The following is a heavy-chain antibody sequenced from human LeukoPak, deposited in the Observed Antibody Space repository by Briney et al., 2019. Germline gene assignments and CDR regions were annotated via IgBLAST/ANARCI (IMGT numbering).Heavy chain of an antibody. J-gene: IGHJ4*02. Sequence: SGGSLRLSCAASGFTFSSYGMHWVRQAPGKGLEWVAVIWYDGSNKYYADSVKGRFTISRDNSKNTLYLQMNSLRAEDTAVYYCARGGPWYQLLNSPDYWGQGTLVTVSS. V-gene: IGHV3-33*01. CDR2: IWYDGSNK. D-gene: IGHD2-2*01. CDR1: GFTFSSYG. CDR3: ARGGPWYQLLNSPDY.